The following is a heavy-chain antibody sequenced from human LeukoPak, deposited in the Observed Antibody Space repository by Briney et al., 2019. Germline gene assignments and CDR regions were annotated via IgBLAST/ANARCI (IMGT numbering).Heavy chain of an antibody. V-gene: IGHV3-7*01. Sequence: GGSLRLSYAVSGFTFGTSWMTCVRQAPGKGLEWVAMINPDGSEKYYVDSVKGRFTISRDNAKNSLYLQMNSLRAEDTAVYYCARDRYCSGGSCYALNGMDVWGQGTTVTVSS. CDR2: INPDGSEK. CDR1: GFTFGTSW. D-gene: IGHD2-15*01. CDR3: ARDRYCSGGSCYALNGMDV. J-gene: IGHJ6*02.